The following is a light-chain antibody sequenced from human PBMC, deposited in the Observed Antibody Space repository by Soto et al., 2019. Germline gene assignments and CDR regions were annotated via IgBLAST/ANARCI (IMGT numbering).Light chain of an antibody. V-gene: IGKV3-11*01. CDR2: DAS. J-gene: IGKJ1*01. CDR1: QSVSTY. Sequence: EIVLTQSPATLSLSPGERATLSCRASQSVSTYLAWYQQKHGQAPRLLIYDASKRSTGIPARFSGSGSGTDFTLTIGSLEPEDFAVYYCQQRSNWPWTFGQGTKVDIK. CDR3: QQRSNWPWT.